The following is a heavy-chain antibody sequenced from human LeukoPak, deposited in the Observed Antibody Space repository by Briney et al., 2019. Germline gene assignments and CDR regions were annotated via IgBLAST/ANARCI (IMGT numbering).Heavy chain of an antibody. J-gene: IGHJ4*02. V-gene: IGHV4-38-2*01. CDR2: IYHSGST. Sequence: SETLSPTCAVSGHSIRGDDYWGWIRQSPGKGLEWIGSIYHSGSTHYNPSLKSRVTISVDTSKNQFSLMLNSVTAADTAVYYCARNRSVTTTPGFDHWGQGTLVTVSS. D-gene: IGHD4-17*01. CDR3: ARNRSVTTTPGFDH. CDR1: GHSIRGDDY.